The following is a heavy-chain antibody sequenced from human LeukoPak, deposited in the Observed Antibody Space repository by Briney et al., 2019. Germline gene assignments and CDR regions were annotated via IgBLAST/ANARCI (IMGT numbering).Heavy chain of an antibody. D-gene: IGHD2-21*02. V-gene: IGHV3-66*01. CDR1: GFTVSSDY. CDR3: ARELCRGDCLRNNYYGMDV. J-gene: IGHJ6*02. Sequence: GGSLRLSRAASGFTVSSDYMTWVRQAPGEGREWVSVINSGGSTYYADSVKGRFTISRDITKNTVYLQMNSLRVEDTAVYYCARELCRGDCLRNNYYGMDVWGQGTTVTVSS. CDR2: INSGGST.